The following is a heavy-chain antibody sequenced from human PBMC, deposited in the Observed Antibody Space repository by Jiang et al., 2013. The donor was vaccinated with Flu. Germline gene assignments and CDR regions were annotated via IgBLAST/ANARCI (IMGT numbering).Heavy chain of an antibody. Sequence: TLSLTCTVSGVSISTPNYFWGWIRQPPGKGLEWIGSIYYDGSTYYSPSLKSRVTMSVDTSKEQFSLKLRSVTAADTAVYYCARHGTWAFYFDYWGQGNVVTVSS. CDR2: IYYDGST. D-gene: IGHD1-26*01. CDR1: GVSISTPNYF. CDR3: ARHGTWAFYFDY. V-gene: IGHV4-39*01. J-gene: IGHJ4*02.